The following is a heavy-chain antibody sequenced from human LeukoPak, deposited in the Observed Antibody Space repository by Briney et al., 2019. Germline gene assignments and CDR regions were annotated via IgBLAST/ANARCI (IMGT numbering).Heavy chain of an antibody. V-gene: IGHV3-30*03. J-gene: IGHJ4*02. CDR1: GFTFSSYS. D-gene: IGHD6-19*01. CDR3: AGDPDSSGWFRFDS. CDR2: VSYDGSNK. Sequence: GGSLRLSCAASGFTFSSYSMNWVRQAPGKGLEWVAVVSYDGSNKYYADSVKGRFTISRDNSKNTLYLQMSSLSAEDTALYYCAGDPDSSGWFRFDSWGQGTLVTVSS.